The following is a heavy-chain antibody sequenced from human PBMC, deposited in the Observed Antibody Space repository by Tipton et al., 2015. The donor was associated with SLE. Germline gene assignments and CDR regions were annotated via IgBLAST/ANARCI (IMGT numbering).Heavy chain of an antibody. J-gene: IGHJ4*02. Sequence: TLSLTCTVSGGSISSSSYYWSWIRQPPGKGLEWIGYIYYSGSTNYNPSLKSRVTISVDTSKNQFSLKLSSVTAADTAVYYCARVGWLVHVDYWGQGTLVTVSS. V-gene: IGHV4-61*05. D-gene: IGHD6-19*01. CDR1: GGSISSSSYY. CDR2: IYYSGST. CDR3: ARVGWLVHVDY.